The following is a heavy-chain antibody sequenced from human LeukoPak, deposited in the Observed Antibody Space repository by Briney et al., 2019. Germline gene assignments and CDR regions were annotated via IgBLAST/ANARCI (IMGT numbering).Heavy chain of an antibody. CDR1: GYTFTGYY. V-gene: IGHV1-2*02. CDR2: INPNSGGT. J-gene: IGHJ6*02. CDR3: ARGGIVGSYYYYGMDV. D-gene: IGHD1-26*01. Sequence: ASVKVSCKASGYTFTGYYMYWVRQAPGQGLEWMGWINPNSGGTNYAQKFQGRVTMTRDTSISTAYMELSRLRSDDTAVYYCARGGIVGSYYYYGMDVWGQGTTVTVSS.